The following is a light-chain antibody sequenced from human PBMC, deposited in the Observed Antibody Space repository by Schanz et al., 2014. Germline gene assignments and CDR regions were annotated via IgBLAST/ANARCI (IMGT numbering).Light chain of an antibody. CDR1: SSNIGAAYD. Sequence: QSVLTQPPSASGAPGQRVTISCTGNSSNIGAAYDVHWYQHLPRRAPKLLIYGDNSGPNNRPSGVPDRFSGSSSGTSASLAITGLQAEDEADYYCQSYDSSLSGLNWVFGGGTKLTVL. V-gene: IGLV1-40*01. J-gene: IGLJ3*02. CDR3: QSYDSSLSGLNWV. CDR2: GDNSGPN.